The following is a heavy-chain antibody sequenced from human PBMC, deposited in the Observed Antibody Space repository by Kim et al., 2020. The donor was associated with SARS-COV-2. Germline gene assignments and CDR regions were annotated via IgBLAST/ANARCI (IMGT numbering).Heavy chain of an antibody. V-gene: IGHV3-30-3*01. CDR3: ARGEDSSSWYFMFDI. Sequence: GGSLRLSCAASGFTFSSYAIHWVRQAPGKGLEWVAIISFDGSNEYYADSVKGRFTISRDNSKNTLYLHMNSLRAEDTAVYYCARGEDSSSWYFMFDIWG. J-gene: IGHJ3*02. CDR2: ISFDGSNE. CDR1: GFTFSSYA. D-gene: IGHD6-13*01.